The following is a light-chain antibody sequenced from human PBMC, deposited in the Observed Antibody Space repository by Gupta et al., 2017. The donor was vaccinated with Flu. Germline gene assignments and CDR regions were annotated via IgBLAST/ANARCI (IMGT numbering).Light chain of an antibody. CDR2: DTS. Sequence: GTLSLSPGERATLSCGASQSVNGKYLAWYQQKPGRAPRLLIYDTSIRAADIPDRFSGSGSGTDFTLTISRLEPEDFTVYYCYQDGRSPLTFGGGTKVEIK. V-gene: IGKV3-20*01. CDR1: QSVNGKY. J-gene: IGKJ4*01. CDR3: YQDGRSPLT.